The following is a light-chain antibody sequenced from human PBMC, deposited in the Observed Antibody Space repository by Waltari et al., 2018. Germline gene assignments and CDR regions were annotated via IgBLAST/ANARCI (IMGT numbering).Light chain of an antibody. CDR3: SSYTSSSTLL. Sequence: QSALTQPASVSGSPGQSITISCTGTSSDVGGYNYVSWYQQHPGKAPKLIIYDVSKRPSGVSNRFAGSNSGNTASLTISGLQAEDEADFYCSSYTSSSTLLFGGGTKLTVL. CDR1: SSDVGGYNY. V-gene: IGLV2-14*01. J-gene: IGLJ3*02. CDR2: DVS.